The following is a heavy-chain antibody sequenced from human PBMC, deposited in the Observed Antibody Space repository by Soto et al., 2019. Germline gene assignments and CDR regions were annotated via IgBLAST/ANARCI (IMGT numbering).Heavy chain of an antibody. CDR1: GYTFTGFL. J-gene: IGHJ4*02. Sequence: QVQLVQSGAEVKKPGASVKVSCKASGYTFTGFLLHWVRQAPGQGLEWVGWINPNSGGTNYAQKFQGWVTMTRDTSIRTAYMELSRLTSDATAVYYCACQRDGVVYWGQGSLVTVSS. CDR2: INPNSGGT. D-gene: IGHD2-2*01. CDR3: ACQRDGVVY. V-gene: IGHV1-2*04.